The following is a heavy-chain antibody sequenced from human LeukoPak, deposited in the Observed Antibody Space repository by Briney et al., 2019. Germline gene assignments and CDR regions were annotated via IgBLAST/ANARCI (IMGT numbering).Heavy chain of an antibody. J-gene: IGHJ6*02. V-gene: IGHV3-9*01. CDR3: AKEMGVTRYYGMDV. D-gene: IGHD4-23*01. Sequence: GRSLRLSCAASGPTFEDYAMHWVRQAPGKGLEWVSGISWKSGSIGYADSVKGRFTISRDNAKNSLYLQMNSLRAEDTALYYCAKEMGVTRYYGMDVWGQGTTVTVSS. CDR2: ISWKSGSI. CDR1: GPTFEDYA.